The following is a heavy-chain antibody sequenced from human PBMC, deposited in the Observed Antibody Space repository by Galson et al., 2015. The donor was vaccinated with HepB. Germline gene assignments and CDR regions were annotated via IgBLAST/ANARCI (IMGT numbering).Heavy chain of an antibody. CDR1: GFTFSSYG. CDR2: ISYDGSNK. J-gene: IGHJ4*02. V-gene: IGHV3-30*18. CDR3: AKVFGQWLGYVDY. Sequence: SLRLSCAASGFTFSSYGMHWVRQAPGKGLEWVAVISYDGSNKYYADSVKGRFTISRDNSKNTLYLQMNSLRAEDTAVYYCAKVFGQWLGYVDYWGQGTLVTVSS. D-gene: IGHD6-19*01.